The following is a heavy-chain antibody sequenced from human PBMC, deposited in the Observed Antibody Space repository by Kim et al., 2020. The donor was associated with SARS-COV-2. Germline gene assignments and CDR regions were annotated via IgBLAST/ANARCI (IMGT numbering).Heavy chain of an antibody. J-gene: IGHJ6*03. CDR2: IRNKAYGGTT. CDR1: GFTFGEYA. V-gene: IGHV3-49*04. CDR3: SREWYSNNWEDFSYKYMDV. Sequence: GGSLRLSCTASGFTFGEYALSWVRQAPGKGLQWVGFIRNKAYGGTTQYAASLKGRFTISRDDSKKIAYLEMSSLKIEDTAVYYCSREWYSNNWEDFSYKYMDVWGKGTTVTVSS. D-gene: IGHD6-13*01.